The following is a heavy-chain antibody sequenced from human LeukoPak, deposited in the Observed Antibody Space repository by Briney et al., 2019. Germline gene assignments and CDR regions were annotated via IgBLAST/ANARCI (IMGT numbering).Heavy chain of an antibody. D-gene: IGHD6-6*01. CDR2: ISSSSSYI. CDR1: GFTFSSYS. CDR3: ARVGIEYSSSYYFDY. Sequence: GGSLRLSCAASGFTFSSYSMNWVRQAPGKGLEWVSSISSSSSYIYYADSVKGRFTISRDNAKNSLYLQMNSLRAEDTAVYYCARVGIEYSSSYYFDYWGQGTLVTVSS. V-gene: IGHV3-21*01. J-gene: IGHJ4*02.